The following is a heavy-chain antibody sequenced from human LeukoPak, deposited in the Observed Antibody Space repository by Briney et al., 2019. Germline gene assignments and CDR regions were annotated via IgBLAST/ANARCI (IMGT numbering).Heavy chain of an antibody. CDR3: ARDGYCSRTSCLSYYYGMDV. CDR2: IYTSGST. Sequence: SETLSLTCTVSGGSISSYYWSWIRQPAGKGLEWIGRIYTSGSTNYNPSLKSRVTMSVDTSKNQFSLKLSSVTAADTAVYYCARDGYCSRTSCLSYYYGMDVWGQGTTVTVSS. CDR1: GGSISSYY. V-gene: IGHV4-4*07. J-gene: IGHJ6*02. D-gene: IGHD2-2*01.